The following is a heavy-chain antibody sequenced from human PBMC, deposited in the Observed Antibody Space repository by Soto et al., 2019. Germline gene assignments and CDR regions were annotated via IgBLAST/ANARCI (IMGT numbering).Heavy chain of an antibody. V-gene: IGHV2-26*01. J-gene: IGHJ6*02. CDR2: IFSNDEK. D-gene: IGHD1-1*01. CDR3: ARIVLERTGYYYYGMDV. Sequence: QVTLKESGPVLVKPTETLTLTCTVSGFSLSNARMGVSWIRQPPGKALEWLAHIFSNDEKSYSTPLKSRLTISKDTPESQVVLTMTKMDPVDTATYYCARIVLERTGYYYYGMDVWGQGTTVTVSS. CDR1: GFSLSNARMG.